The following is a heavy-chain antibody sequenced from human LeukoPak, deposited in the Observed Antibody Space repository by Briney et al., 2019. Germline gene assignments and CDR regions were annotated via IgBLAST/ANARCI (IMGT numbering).Heavy chain of an antibody. D-gene: IGHD3-22*01. CDR3: AKARSDGSGYSD. V-gene: IGHV3-23*01. CDR2: ISGSGGST. Sequence: GGSLRLSCAASGFTFNSYAMSWVRQAPGKGLEWVSGISGSGGSTYYADSVKGRFTISRDNSRNTLYLQMNSLRAEDTAVYYCAKARSDGSGYSDWGQGTLVTVSS. CDR1: GFTFNSYA. J-gene: IGHJ4*02.